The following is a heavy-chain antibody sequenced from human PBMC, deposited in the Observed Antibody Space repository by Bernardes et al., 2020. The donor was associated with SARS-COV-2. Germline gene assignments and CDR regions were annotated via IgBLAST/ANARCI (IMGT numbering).Heavy chain of an antibody. CDR1: GYTFKDYY. J-gene: IGHJ5*02. V-gene: IGHV1-2*02. Sequence: ASVKVSCKASGYTFKDYYIHWVRQAPGQGLEWMGGINPNNGGTKYAQKFQGRVTLTRDTSITTAYMDLSRLKPDDTAVYYCARNVKGYYSDSSGYYNWFDPWSQGTLVTVSS. CDR3: ARNVKGYYSDSSGYYNWFDP. D-gene: IGHD3-22*01. CDR2: INPNNGGT.